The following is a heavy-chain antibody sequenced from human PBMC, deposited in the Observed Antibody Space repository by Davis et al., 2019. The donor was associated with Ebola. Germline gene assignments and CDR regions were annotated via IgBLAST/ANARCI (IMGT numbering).Heavy chain of an antibody. V-gene: IGHV4-39*01. CDR1: GGSISSSSYY. CDR3: ASGRLLWFGDLSGWFDP. CDR2: IYYSGST. J-gene: IGHJ5*02. Sequence: MPSETLSLTCTVSGGSISSSSYYWGWIRQPPGKGLEWIGSIYYSGSTYYNPSLKSRVTISVDTSKNQFSLKLSSVTAADTAVYYCASGRLLWFGDLSGWFDPWGQGTLVTVSS. D-gene: IGHD3-10*01.